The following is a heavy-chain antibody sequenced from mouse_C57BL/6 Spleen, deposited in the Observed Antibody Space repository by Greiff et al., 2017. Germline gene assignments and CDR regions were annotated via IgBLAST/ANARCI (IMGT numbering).Heavy chain of an antibody. CDR3: ARAITTVVATRAWFAY. V-gene: IGHV1-85*01. D-gene: IGHD1-1*01. CDR2: IYPRDGST. CDR1: GYTFTSYD. J-gene: IGHJ3*01. Sequence: QVQLQQSGPELVKPGASVKLSCKASGYTFTSYDINWVKQRPGQGLEWIGWIYPRDGSTKYNEKFKGKATLTVDTSSSTEYMELHSLTSEDSAVYFCARAITTVVATRAWFAYWGQGTLVTVSA.